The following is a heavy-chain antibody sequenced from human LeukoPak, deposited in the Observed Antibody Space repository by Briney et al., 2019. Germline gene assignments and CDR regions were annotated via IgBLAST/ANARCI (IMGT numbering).Heavy chain of an antibody. V-gene: IGHV3-11*01. CDR3: AREGGDIVVVPAAIDY. J-gene: IGHJ4*02. Sequence: PGGSLRLSCAASGFTFSDYYMSWIRQAPGKGLEWVSYISSSGSTIYYADSVKGRFTISRDNAKNSLYLQMNRLRAEDTAVYYCAREGGDIVVVPAAIDYWGQGTLVTVSS. CDR1: GFTFSDYY. CDR2: ISSSGSTI. D-gene: IGHD2-2*01.